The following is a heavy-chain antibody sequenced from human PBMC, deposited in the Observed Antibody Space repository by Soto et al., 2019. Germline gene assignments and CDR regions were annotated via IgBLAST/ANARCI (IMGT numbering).Heavy chain of an antibody. J-gene: IGHJ4*02. Sequence: QVQLQESGPGLVKPSETLSLTCTVSGGSINNYYWSWIRQPPGKGLEWIGYIYYSGSTNYNPSLKSRVTISVDTSKNQFSLKLSSVTAADTAVYYCARLGAPAGKTIFDSWGQGTLVTVSS. CDR1: GGSINNYY. CDR3: ARLGAPAGKTIFDS. CDR2: IYYSGST. D-gene: IGHD6-13*01. V-gene: IGHV4-59*08.